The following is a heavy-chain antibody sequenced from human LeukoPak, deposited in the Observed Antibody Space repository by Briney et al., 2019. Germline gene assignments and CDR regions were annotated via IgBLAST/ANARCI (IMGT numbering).Heavy chain of an antibody. V-gene: IGHV5-51*01. Sequence: ESLKISCKGSGYSFTSYWIDWVRQMPGKGLEWMGIIYPGDSDTRYSPSFQGQVTISADKSISTAYLQWSSLKASDTAMYYCARRGAMRQGVEYYYYGMDVWGQGTTVTVSS. CDR1: GYSFTSYW. CDR2: IYPGDSDT. J-gene: IGHJ6*02. D-gene: IGHD2-2*01. CDR3: ARRGAMRQGVEYYYYGMDV.